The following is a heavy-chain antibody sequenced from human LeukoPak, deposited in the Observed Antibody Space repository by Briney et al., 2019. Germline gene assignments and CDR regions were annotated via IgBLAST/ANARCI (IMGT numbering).Heavy chain of an antibody. V-gene: IGHV4-30-2*01. CDR2: IYHSGST. CDR3: ARAPFYCSSTSCYSGYGMDV. D-gene: IGHD2-2*01. J-gene: IGHJ6*02. CDR1: GGSFSGYY. Sequence: SETLSLNCAVYGGSFSGYYWSWIRQPPGKGLEWIGYIYHSGSTYYNPSLKSRVTISVDRSKNQFSLKLSSVTAADTAVYYCARAPFYCSSTSCYSGYGMDVWGQGTTVTVSS.